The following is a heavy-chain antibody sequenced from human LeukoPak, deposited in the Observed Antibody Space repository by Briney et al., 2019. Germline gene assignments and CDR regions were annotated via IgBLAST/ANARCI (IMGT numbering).Heavy chain of an antibody. V-gene: IGHV3-53*01. D-gene: IGHD3-10*01. CDR2: IYSGGST. CDR1: GFTVSSNY. CDR3: ASGSGSYRTPYYYMDV. J-gene: IGHJ6*03. Sequence: GGSLRLSCVASGFTVSSNYMSWVRQAPGKGLEWVSVIYSGGSTYYADSVKGRFTISRDNSKNTLYLQMNSLRAEDTAVYYCASGSGSYRTPYYYMDVWGTGTTVTVTS.